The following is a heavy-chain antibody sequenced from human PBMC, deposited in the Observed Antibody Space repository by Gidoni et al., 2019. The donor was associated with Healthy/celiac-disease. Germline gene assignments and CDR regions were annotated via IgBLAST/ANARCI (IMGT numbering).Heavy chain of an antibody. CDR3: ASKPPGVQRVIGNY. J-gene: IGHJ4*02. CDR1: GFTFSSYG. CDR2: IRYDGSNK. Sequence: QVQLVESGGGVVQPGGSLRLSCAASGFTFSSYGLHWVRQAPGKGLEWVAFIRYDGSNKYYADSVKGRFTISRDNSKNTLYLQMNSLRAEDTAVYYCASKPPGVQRVIGNYWGQGTLVTVSS. D-gene: IGHD3-10*01. V-gene: IGHV3-30*02.